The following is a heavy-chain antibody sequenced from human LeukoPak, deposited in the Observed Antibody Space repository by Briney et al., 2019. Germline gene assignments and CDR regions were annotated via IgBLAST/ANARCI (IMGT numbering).Heavy chain of an antibody. V-gene: IGHV3-7*03. Sequence: PGGSLRLSCGVSGFTFSSYWMNWVRQAPGKELEWVANIKQDGSDKYYVDSVKGRFTISRDNAKNSLYLQMNSLRVEDTAVYYCAKEGRSLQTYWGQGTLVTVSS. J-gene: IGHJ4*02. CDR2: IKQDGSDK. D-gene: IGHD5-24*01. CDR3: AKEGRSLQTY. CDR1: GFTFSSYW.